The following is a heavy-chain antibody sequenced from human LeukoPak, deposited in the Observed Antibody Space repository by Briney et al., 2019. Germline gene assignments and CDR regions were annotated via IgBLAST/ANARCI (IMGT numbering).Heavy chain of an antibody. V-gene: IGHV1-46*01. J-gene: IGHJ4*02. CDR3: AKVVGASNGYFDY. D-gene: IGHD1-26*01. Sequence: ASVKVSCKASGYTFTNYYIHWVRQAPGQGLEWMGITNPSIGTTSYAQKFQGRVTMTRDTSTSTVYMELSSLTSEDTAVYYCAKVVGASNGYFDYWGQGTLVTVSS. CDR2: TNPSIGTT. CDR1: GYTFTNYY.